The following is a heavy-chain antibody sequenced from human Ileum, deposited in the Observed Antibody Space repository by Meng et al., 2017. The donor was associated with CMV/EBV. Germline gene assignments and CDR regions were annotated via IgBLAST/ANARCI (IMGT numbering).Heavy chain of an antibody. CDR3: VHRYSSSSGQVS. D-gene: IGHD6-6*01. CDR2: IHGGGGK. V-gene: IGHV2-5*02. Sequence: QITLKASCPTLLNSQQTLTLTCTFSGFSLTTNVESVGWIRQPPGKALEWLALIHGGGGKQYSPSLQSRLTATRDTSKNQVVLTMTNMDPVDTATYYCVHRYSSSSGQVSWGQGTLVTVSS. CDR1: GFSLTTNVES. J-gene: IGHJ5*02.